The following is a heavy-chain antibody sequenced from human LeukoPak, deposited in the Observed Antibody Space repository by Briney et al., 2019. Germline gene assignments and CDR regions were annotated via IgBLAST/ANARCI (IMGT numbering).Heavy chain of an antibody. CDR2: ILGTGDYT. CDR3: ARGSKGTYDY. Sequence: GVCLRLSCVASGFTFSNSVMTWVRQAPGKGLEWVSSILGTGDYTYFANSVKGRFTISRDNSKNTLYLQMNSLRAGDTAIYYCARGSKGTYDYWGQGTLVTVSS. CDR1: GFTFSNSV. J-gene: IGHJ4*02. V-gene: IGHV3-23*01.